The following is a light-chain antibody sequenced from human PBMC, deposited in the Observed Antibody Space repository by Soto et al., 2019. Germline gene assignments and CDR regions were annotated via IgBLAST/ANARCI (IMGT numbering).Light chain of an antibody. V-gene: IGKV3-15*01. CDR2: GAY. Sequence: EIVMTQSPATLSVSPAERATLSCMASQSVNSNLAGYQQKPGQAPRLLIYGAYTMATGLPARFSGSGSGTECTLTISSLQSEDFAVYYCQQYNNWPPLTFGGGTKVEIK. J-gene: IGKJ4*01. CDR1: QSVNSN. CDR3: QQYNNWPPLT.